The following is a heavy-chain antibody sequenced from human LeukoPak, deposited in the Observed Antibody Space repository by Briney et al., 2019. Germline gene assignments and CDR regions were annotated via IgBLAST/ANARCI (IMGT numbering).Heavy chain of an antibody. CDR3: ASGGGWVFFN. D-gene: IGHD6-19*01. J-gene: IGHJ4*02. Sequence: TGGSLRLSCAASGFPFTSHWLSWFRQSPGRGLEGVAHINSDGSEKNYVDSVKGRFTISRDNARNSQFLQMNSLRAEDTAVYYCASGGGWVFFNWGQGTLVTVSS. V-gene: IGHV3-7*01. CDR1: GFPFTSHW. CDR2: INSDGSEK.